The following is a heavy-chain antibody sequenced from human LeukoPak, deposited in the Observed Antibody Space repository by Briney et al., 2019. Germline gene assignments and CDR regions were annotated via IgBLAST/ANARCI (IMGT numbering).Heavy chain of an antibody. CDR3: ARVVVGTIFDY. CDR2: IYYSGST. Sequence: SETLSFTSTVSGGSISSVDYYWSWIRQPPGKGLEWIGYIYYSGSTYYNPSLKSRVTISVDTSKNQFSLKLSSVTAADTAVYYWARVVVGTIFDYWRQGTLVSVPS. V-gene: IGHV4-30-4*08. CDR1: GGSISSVDYY. J-gene: IGHJ4*02. D-gene: IGHD2-15*01.